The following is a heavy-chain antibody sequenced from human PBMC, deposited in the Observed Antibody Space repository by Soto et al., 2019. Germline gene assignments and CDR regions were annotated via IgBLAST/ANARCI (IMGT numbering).Heavy chain of an antibody. J-gene: IGHJ4*02. CDR3: ARQDSSGWEGGFDY. CDR2: IYYSGST. Sequence: SETLSLTCTVSGGSISSSSYYWGWIRQPPGKGLEWIGSIYYSGSTYYNPSLKSRVTISVDTSKNQFSLKLSSVTAADTAVYYCARQDSSGWEGGFDYWGQGTLVTVSS. V-gene: IGHV4-39*01. CDR1: GGSISSSSYY. D-gene: IGHD6-19*01.